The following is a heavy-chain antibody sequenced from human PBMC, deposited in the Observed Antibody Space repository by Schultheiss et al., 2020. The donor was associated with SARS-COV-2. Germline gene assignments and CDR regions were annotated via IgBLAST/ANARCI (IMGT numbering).Heavy chain of an antibody. CDR1: GFTFSSYW. J-gene: IGHJ4*02. V-gene: IGHV3-19*01. CDR2: VSWNGSRT. CDR3: ATPSYDYVWGSYRYYFDY. Sequence: GGSLRLSCAASGFTFSSYWMNWVRQAPGKGLEWVSGVSWNGSRTHYADSVKGRFTISRDNSKNSLYLQMNSLRSEDTAVYYCATPSYDYVWGSYRYYFDYWGQGTLVTVSS. D-gene: IGHD3-16*02.